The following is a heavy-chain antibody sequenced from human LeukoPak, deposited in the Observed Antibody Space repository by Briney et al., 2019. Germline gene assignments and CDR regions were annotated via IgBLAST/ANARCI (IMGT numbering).Heavy chain of an antibody. Sequence: ASVKVSCTASGYTFTSYYMHWVRQAPGQGLEWTGIINPSGGSTSYAQKFQGRVTMTRDMSTSTDYMELSSLRSEDTAVYYCARDNSVEDTAWWFDPWGQGTLVTVSS. CDR3: ARDNSVEDTAWWFDP. CDR2: INPSGGST. V-gene: IGHV1-46*01. D-gene: IGHD4-23*01. CDR1: GYTFTSYY. J-gene: IGHJ5*02.